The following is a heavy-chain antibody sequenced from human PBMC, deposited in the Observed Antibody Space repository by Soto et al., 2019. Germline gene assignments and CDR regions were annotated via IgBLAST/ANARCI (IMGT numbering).Heavy chain of an antibody. J-gene: IGHJ4*02. D-gene: IGHD3-10*01. CDR1: GFTFSNYW. CDR3: ARPGSENDY. V-gene: IGHV3-7*05. Sequence: EVQLVESGGGLVQPGGSLRLSCAASGFTFSNYWMSWVRQAPGKGLEWVANIKQDGSERNYVDSVKGRFTISRDNAKNSLYLQLNSLRAEDTAVYYCARPGSENDYWGQGTLVTVSS. CDR2: IKQDGSER.